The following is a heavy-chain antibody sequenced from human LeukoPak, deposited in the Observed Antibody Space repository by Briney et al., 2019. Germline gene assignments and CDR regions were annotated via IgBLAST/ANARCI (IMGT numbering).Heavy chain of an antibody. D-gene: IGHD5-18*01. CDR1: GFTFSSYE. J-gene: IGHJ3*02. CDR3: AKDHGYIYTHAFDI. CDR2: ISSSSSYI. V-gene: IGHV3-21*01. Sequence: GGSLRLSCVVSGFTFSSYEMNWVRQAPGKGLEWVSSISSSSSYIYYVDSVKGRFTISRDNARNSLYLQMNSLRAEDTAVYYCAKDHGYIYTHAFDIWGQGTMVTVSS.